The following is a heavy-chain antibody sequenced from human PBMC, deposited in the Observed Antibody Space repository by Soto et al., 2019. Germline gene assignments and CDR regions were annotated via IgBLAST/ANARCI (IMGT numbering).Heavy chain of an antibody. CDR3: VRERGLSSFYGMDV. D-gene: IGHD2-21*02. J-gene: IGHJ6*02. CDR2: TSSSSTHI. V-gene: IGHV3-21*01. CDR1: GFTLSSYS. Sequence: GSLRLSCAASGFTLSSYSMNWVRQASGKGLEWVASTSSSSTHIYYADSVKGRFTISRDNARNSLYLQMNSLRAEDTAVYYCVRERGLSSFYGMDVWGQGTTVTVSS.